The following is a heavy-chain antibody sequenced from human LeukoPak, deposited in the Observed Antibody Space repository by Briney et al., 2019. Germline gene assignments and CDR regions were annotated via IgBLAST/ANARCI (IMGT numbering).Heavy chain of an antibody. D-gene: IGHD6-19*01. J-gene: IGHJ4*02. Sequence: SVKVSCKASGYTFTAYYVHWVRQAPGQGLEWMGRIIPIFGTANYAQKFQGRVTITTDESTSTAYMELSSLRSEDTAVYYCASSGWSSSQYYFDYWGQGTLVTVSS. CDR1: GYTFTAYY. CDR2: IIPIFGTA. CDR3: ASSGWSSSQYYFDY. V-gene: IGHV1-69*05.